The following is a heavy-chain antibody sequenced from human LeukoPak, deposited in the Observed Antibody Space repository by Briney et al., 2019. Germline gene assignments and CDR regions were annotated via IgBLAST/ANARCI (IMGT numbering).Heavy chain of an antibody. J-gene: IGHJ4*02. Sequence: GASVKVSCKASGYTSTGYYMHWVRQAPGQGLEWMGWINPNSGGTNYAQKFQGRVTMTRDTSTSTAYMELSRLRSDDTAVYYCARAVDIVATADYWGQGTLVTVSS. CDR3: ARAVDIVATADY. CDR1: GYTSTGYY. D-gene: IGHD5-12*01. V-gene: IGHV1-2*02. CDR2: INPNSGGT.